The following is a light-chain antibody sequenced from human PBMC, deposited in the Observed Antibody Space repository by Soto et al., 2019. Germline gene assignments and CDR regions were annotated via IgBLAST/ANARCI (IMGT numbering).Light chain of an antibody. J-gene: IGKJ1*01. CDR3: QQYINYPWT. CDR2: KAS. Sequence: DIQMTQSPSTLSAFVGDSVTITCRASQSISSWVAWYQQKSGKAPKLLIYKASSLETGVPTRFSGSESGTECTLTISSLQPDDYATYYCQQYINYPWTVGQGTKVEIK. CDR1: QSISSW. V-gene: IGKV1-5*03.